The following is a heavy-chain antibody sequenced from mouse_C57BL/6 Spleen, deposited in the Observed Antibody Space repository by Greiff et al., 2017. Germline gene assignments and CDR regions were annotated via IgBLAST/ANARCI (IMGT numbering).Heavy chain of an antibody. Sequence: VQRVESGAELARPGASVKLSCKASGYTFTSYGISWVKQRTGQGLEWIGEIYPRSGNTYYNEKFKGKATLTADKSSSTAYMELRSLTSEDSAVYFCATHYGSSYFDYWGQGTTLTVSS. CDR2: IYPRSGNT. D-gene: IGHD1-1*01. V-gene: IGHV1-81*01. CDR1: GYTFTSYG. CDR3: ATHYGSSYFDY. J-gene: IGHJ2*01.